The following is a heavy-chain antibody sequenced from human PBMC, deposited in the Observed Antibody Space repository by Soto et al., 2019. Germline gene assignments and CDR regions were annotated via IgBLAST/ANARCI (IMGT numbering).Heavy chain of an antibody. V-gene: IGHV4-31*03. CDR3: ERVDHRGYFSVWADG. CDR1: GGRITSGAHS. CDR2: IYDSGNMY. Sequence: SLSLSCTVSGGRITSGAHSWGRIRQYPGKGLEWIGHIYDSGNMYFYNPSLKSRVTISADTSRNQFSLSLSYLTAADTAVYYCERVDHRGYFSVWADGWGQGILVTVSS. J-gene: IGHJ4*02. D-gene: IGHD2-15*01.